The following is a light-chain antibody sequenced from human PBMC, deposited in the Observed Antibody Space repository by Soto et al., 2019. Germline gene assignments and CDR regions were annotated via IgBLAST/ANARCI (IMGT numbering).Light chain of an antibody. J-gene: IGKJ1*01. V-gene: IGKV3-15*01. Sequence: EIVMTQSPATLSVSPGERSTLSCRSSQSFSNNLAWYQQQPGQAPRLLIYGASTTASGIPARFSASGSGTEFTLTISSLQSEDFAVYYCLHYNDWPRWTFGQGTKVDIK. CDR1: QSFSNN. CDR3: LHYNDWPRWT. CDR2: GAS.